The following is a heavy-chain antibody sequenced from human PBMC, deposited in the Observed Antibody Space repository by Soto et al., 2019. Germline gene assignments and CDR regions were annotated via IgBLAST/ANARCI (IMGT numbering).Heavy chain of an antibody. V-gene: IGHV3-30*18. J-gene: IGHJ4*02. CDR1: GFTFSSYG. D-gene: IGHD1-26*01. Sequence: GGSLRLSCAASGFTFSSYGMHWVRQAPGKGLEWVAVISYDGSNKYYADSVKGRFTISRDNSKNTLYLQMNSLRAEDTAVYYCAKFLSIIVGATALDYWGQGTLVTVSS. CDR2: ISYDGSNK. CDR3: AKFLSIIVGATALDY.